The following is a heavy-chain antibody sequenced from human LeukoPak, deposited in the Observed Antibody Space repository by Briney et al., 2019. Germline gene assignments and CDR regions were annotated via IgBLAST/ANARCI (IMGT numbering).Heavy chain of an antibody. Sequence: GESLKISCEGSGYSFTTYWIGWVRQMPGKGLEWVGVIFPTNSDTKYSPSFQGQVTISADKSISTAYLQWSSLKASDTAMYYCARHHGSSPKAFDIWGQGTMVTVSS. D-gene: IGHD2-2*03. CDR1: GYSFTTYW. J-gene: IGHJ3*02. CDR3: ARHHGSSPKAFDI. CDR2: IFPTNSDT. V-gene: IGHV5-51*01.